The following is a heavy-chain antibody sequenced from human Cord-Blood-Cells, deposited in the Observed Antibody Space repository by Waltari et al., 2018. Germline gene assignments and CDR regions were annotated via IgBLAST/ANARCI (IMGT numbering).Heavy chain of an antibody. CDR3: ARDPSIVGAIDY. CDR2: ISAYNGNT. CDR1: YTFTSYG. V-gene: IGHV1-18*04. D-gene: IGHD1-26*01. J-gene: IGHJ4*02. Sequence: YTFTSYGISWVRQAPGQGLEWMGWISAYNGNTNYAQKLQGRVTMTTDTSTSTAYMELRSLRSDDTAVYYCARDPSIVGAIDYWGQGTLVTVSS.